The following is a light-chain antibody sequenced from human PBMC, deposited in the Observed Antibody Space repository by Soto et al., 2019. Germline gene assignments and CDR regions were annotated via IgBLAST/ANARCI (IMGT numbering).Light chain of an antibody. J-gene: IGKJ3*01. V-gene: IGKV1-5*01. Sequence: DIPMTQSPSTLSAFVGDRVTITCRASQSISDWLAWYQQKPGKAPKLLIYDASSLESGVPSRFSGSGSGTEFTLTISSLQPDDFATYYCQQYHSYSFTFGPGTKVDIK. CDR1: QSISDW. CDR2: DAS. CDR3: QQYHSYSFT.